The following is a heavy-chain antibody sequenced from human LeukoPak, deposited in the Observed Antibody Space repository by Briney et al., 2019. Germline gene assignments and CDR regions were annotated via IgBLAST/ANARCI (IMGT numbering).Heavy chain of an antibody. Sequence: GGSLRLSCAASGFTFSSYSMNWVRQAPGKGLEWFSSISSSSSYIYYADSVKGRFTISRDNAKNSLYLQMNSLRAEDTAVYYCARESRDSSGYYWGAFDIWGQGTMVTVSS. V-gene: IGHV3-21*01. CDR1: GFTFSSYS. D-gene: IGHD3-22*01. CDR3: ARESRDSSGYYWGAFDI. CDR2: ISSSSSYI. J-gene: IGHJ3*02.